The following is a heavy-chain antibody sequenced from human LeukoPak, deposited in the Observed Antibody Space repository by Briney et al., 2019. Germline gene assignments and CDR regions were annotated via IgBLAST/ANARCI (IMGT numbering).Heavy chain of an antibody. CDR1: GFTFDVYG. Sequence: PGGSLRLSCAASGFTFDVYGMSWVRHAPGKGLEWVSGINWNGGSTGYADSVEGRFTISRDNAKNSLYLQMNSLRAEDTALYYCARDRIAARPRGDYYMDVWGKGTTVTVSS. V-gene: IGHV3-20*04. CDR2: INWNGGST. J-gene: IGHJ6*03. CDR3: ARDRIAARPRGDYYMDV. D-gene: IGHD6-6*01.